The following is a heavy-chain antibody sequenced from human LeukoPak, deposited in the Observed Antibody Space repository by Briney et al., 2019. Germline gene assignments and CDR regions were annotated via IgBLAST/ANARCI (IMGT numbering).Heavy chain of an antibody. CDR1: GFTFSSYS. CDR3: ARANDPRSGWYFDY. J-gene: IGHJ4*02. V-gene: IGHV3-21*01. D-gene: IGHD6-19*01. CDR2: ISSSSSSYI. Sequence: PGGSLRLSCAASGFTFSSYSMNWVRQAPGKGLEWVSSISSSSSSYIYYADSVRGRFTISRDNAKNSLYLQMNSLRAEDTAVYYCARANDPRSGWYFDYWGQGTLVTVSS.